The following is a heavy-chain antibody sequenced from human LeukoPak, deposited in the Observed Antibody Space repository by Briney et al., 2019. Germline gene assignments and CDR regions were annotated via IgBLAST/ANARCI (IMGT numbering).Heavy chain of an antibody. CDR1: GYTFTGYY. D-gene: IGHD6-19*01. J-gene: IGHJ4*02. V-gene: IGHV1-18*04. CDR2: ISAYNGNT. CDR3: ARGSGWYQPGGY. Sequence: ASVKVSCKACGYTFTGYYMHWVRQAPGQGLEWMGWISAYNGNTNYAQKLQGRVTMTTDTSTSTAYMELRSLRSEDTAVYYCARGSGWYQPGGYWGQGTLVTVSS.